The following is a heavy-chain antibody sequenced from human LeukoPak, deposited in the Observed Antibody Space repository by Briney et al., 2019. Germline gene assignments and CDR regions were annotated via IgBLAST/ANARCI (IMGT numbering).Heavy chain of an antibody. V-gene: IGHV1-46*01. Sequence: PGASVKVSCKASGYTFTSYYMHWVRQAPGQGLEWMGIINPSGGSTSYAQKFQGRVTMTRDTSTSTVYMELSSLRSEDTAVYHCARGGQYYYDSSGYYYLYYYMDVWGKGTTVTVSS. CDR2: INPSGGST. CDR1: GYTFTSYY. D-gene: IGHD3-22*01. J-gene: IGHJ6*03. CDR3: ARGGQYYYDSSGYYYLYYYMDV.